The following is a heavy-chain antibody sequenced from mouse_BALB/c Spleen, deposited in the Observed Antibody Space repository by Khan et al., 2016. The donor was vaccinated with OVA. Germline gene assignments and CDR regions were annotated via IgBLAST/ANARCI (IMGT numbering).Heavy chain of an antibody. V-gene: IGHV1-7*01. CDR3: SRLVSSYGTTFVS. CDR2: INPSTGYT. Sequence: QVQLQQSGAELAKPGASVKMSCKASGYTFANYWMHWVKQRPGQGLDWIGYINPSTGYTDYNQKFKDKATLTADKSSSTAYMQLSSLTSEVSAVYYCSRLVSSYGTTFVSWVQATTLTVSS. J-gene: IGHJ2*01. CDR1: GYTFANYW. D-gene: IGHD1-1*01.